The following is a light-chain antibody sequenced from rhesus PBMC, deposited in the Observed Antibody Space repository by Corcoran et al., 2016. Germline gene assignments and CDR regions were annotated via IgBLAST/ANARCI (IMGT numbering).Light chain of an antibody. CDR2: TAS. CDR3: QQYNDLLYS. J-gene: IGKJ2*01. Sequence: QIILTQSPATLSVSPGERATLSCRASQYISNYLAWYQQKPGQAPRLLIYTASTRAAGIPDRFSGSGFGAEFTLTISSLEPEDVVVYHCQQYNDLLYSFGQGTKVEIK. V-gene: IGKV3-10*02. CDR1: QYISNY.